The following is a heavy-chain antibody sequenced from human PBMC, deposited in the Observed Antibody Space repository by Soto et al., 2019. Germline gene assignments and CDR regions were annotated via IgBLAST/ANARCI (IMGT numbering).Heavy chain of an antibody. Sequence: PSETLSLTCTVSGGSISSSYWSWIRQPPGKGLEWIGYIYYSGSTNYNPSLKSRVSISVDTSKNQFSLKLSSVTAADTAVYYCARRYGGNFDYWGQGTLVTVSS. CDR1: GGSISSSY. CDR3: ARRYGGNFDY. J-gene: IGHJ4*02. CDR2: IYYSGST. D-gene: IGHD1-26*01. V-gene: IGHV4-59*01.